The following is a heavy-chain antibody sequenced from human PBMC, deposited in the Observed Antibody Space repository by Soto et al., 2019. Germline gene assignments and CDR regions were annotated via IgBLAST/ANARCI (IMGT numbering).Heavy chain of an antibody. D-gene: IGHD4-17*01. CDR1: GYTFTSYY. J-gene: IGHJ6*02. Sequence: GASVKVSCKASGYTFTSYYMHWVRQAPGQGLEWMGIINPSGGSTSYAQKFQGRVTMTRDTSTSTVYMELSSLRSEDTAVYYCARDDDVTTTVTTYYYYGMDVWGQGTTVTVSS. V-gene: IGHV1-46*01. CDR3: ARDDDVTTTVTTYYYYGMDV. CDR2: INPSGGST.